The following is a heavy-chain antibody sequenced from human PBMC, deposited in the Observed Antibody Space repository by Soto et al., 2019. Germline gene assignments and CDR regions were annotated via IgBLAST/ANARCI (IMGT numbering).Heavy chain of an antibody. CDR2: MRGRRKNYAA. J-gene: IGHJ6*03. V-gene: IGHV3-73*01. CDR1: GFAFNDST. D-gene: IGHD3-3*01. Sequence: EVQLVESGGDLVQPGGSLKLSCVASGFAFNDSTIHWVRQASGKGLEWLGRMRGRRKNYAAAYGASVKGRITMSRVDSLDTTYLHINSLRTEDTAVYSCTRSAGHFGVPSNGGAYYTYYMDVWGKGTTVSVSS. CDR3: TRSAGHFGVPSNGGAYYTYYMDV.